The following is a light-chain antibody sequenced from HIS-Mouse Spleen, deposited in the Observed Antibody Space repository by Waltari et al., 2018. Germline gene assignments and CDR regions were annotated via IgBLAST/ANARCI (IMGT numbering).Light chain of an antibody. J-gene: IGLJ1*01. CDR3: AAWDDSLNGNYV. CDR2: DVS. CDR1: SSDVGGYNY. V-gene: IGLV2-11*01. Sequence: QSALTQPRSVSGSPGQSVTISCTGTSSDVGGYNYVAWYQQHPGKAPKLLIYDVSKRPSGVPDRFSGSKSGTSASLAISGLQSEDEADYYCAAWDDSLNGNYVFGTGTKVTVL.